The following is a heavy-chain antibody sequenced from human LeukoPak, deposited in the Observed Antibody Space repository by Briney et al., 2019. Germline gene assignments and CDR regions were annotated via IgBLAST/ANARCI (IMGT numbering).Heavy chain of an antibody. Sequence: GGSLRLSCAASGFTFSSYAMHWVRQAPGKGLEWVAVISYDGSNKYYADSVKGRFTISRDNSKNTLYLQMNSLRAEDTAVYCCARDFRDAFDIWGQGAMVTVSS. CDR2: ISYDGSNK. J-gene: IGHJ3*02. CDR1: GFTFSSYA. CDR3: ARDFRDAFDI. V-gene: IGHV3-30-3*01.